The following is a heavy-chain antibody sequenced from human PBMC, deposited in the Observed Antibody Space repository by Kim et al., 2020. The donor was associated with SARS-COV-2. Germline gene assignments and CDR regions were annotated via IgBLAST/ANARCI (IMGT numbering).Heavy chain of an antibody. V-gene: IGHV3-66*01. D-gene: IGHD3-16*01. CDR2: IYSGGST. Sequence: GGSLRLSCAASGFTVSSNYMSWVRQAPGKGLEWVSVIYSGGSTYYADSVKGRFTISRDNSKNTLYLQMNSLRAEDTAVYYCAREKVGGPSNYYYMDVWGKGTTVTVSS. CDR3: AREKVGGPSNYYYMDV. CDR1: GFTVSSNY. J-gene: IGHJ6*03.